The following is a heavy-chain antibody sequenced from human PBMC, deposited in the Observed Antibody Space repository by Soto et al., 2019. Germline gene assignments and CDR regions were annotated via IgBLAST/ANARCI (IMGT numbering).Heavy chain of an antibody. V-gene: IGHV4-39*01. Sequence: KTSETVSLTCMVSGGSISSSSYYWGWIRQPPGKGLEWIGSIYYSGSTYYNPSLKSRVTISVDTSKNQFSLKLSSVTAADTAVYYCARHGAPDTAMVHYYYGMDVWGQGTTVTVSS. J-gene: IGHJ6*02. D-gene: IGHD5-18*01. CDR3: ARHGAPDTAMVHYYYGMDV. CDR1: GGSISSSSYY. CDR2: IYYSGST.